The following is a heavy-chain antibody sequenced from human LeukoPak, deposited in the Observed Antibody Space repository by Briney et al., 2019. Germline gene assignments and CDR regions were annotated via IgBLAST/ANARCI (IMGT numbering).Heavy chain of an antibody. CDR2: ISSSGSTI. D-gene: IGHD3-10*02. J-gene: IGHJ6*04. V-gene: IGHV3-48*03. CDR1: GFTFSSYE. CDR3: AELGITMIGGV. Sequence: XLRXXCAASGFTFSSYEMNWVRQAPGKGLEWVSYISSSGSTIYYADSVKGRFTISRDNAKNSLYLQMNSLRAEDTAVYYCAELGITMIGGVWGKGTTVTISS.